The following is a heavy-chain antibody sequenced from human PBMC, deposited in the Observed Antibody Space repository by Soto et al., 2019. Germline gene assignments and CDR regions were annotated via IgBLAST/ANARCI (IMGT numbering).Heavy chain of an antibody. Sequence: SETLSLSCSVSGGSVNSFYYWSWIRQPPGKGLEWLGYIYHTGSTNYQPSLKSRVTISLDTSKNQFSLNLNSVTAADTAVYYCARWGVAMDVWGQGTTVTVSS. CDR1: GGSVNSFYY. D-gene: IGHD3-16*01. J-gene: IGHJ6*02. CDR3: ARWGVAMDV. CDR2: IYHTGST. V-gene: IGHV4-61*01.